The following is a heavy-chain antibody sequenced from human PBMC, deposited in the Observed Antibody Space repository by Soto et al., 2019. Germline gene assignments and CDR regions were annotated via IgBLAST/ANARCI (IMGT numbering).Heavy chain of an antibody. CDR3: ARVNYDILTGPDAFDI. CDR1: GGSVSSGSYY. D-gene: IGHD3-9*01. Sequence: SLTCTVSGGSVSSGSYYWSWIRQPPGKGLEWIGYIYYSGSTNYNPSLKSRVTISVDTSKNQFSLKLSSVTAADTAVYYCARVNYDILTGPDAFDIWGQGTMVTVSS. V-gene: IGHV4-61*01. J-gene: IGHJ3*02. CDR2: IYYSGST.